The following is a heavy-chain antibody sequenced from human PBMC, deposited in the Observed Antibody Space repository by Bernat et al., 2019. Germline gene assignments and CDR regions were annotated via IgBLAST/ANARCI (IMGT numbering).Heavy chain of an antibody. V-gene: IGHV1-69*12. J-gene: IGHJ4*01. CDR1: GGTFSSYA. Sequence: QVQLVQSGAEVKKPGSSVKVSCKASGGTFSSYAISWVRQAPGQGLEWMGGIIPMFGTANYAQKFQGRVTISADESTSTAYMELSSLRSEDTAVYYCARGGGYCSGGSCQKFIDYWGHGTLVTVSS. CDR2: IIPMFGTA. CDR3: ARGGGYCSGGSCQKFIDY. D-gene: IGHD2-15*01.